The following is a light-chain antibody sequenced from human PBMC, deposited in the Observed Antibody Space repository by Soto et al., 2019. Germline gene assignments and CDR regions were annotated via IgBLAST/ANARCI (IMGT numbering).Light chain of an antibody. CDR2: SND. Sequence: QSVLTQPPSASGTPGQRVTISCSGSSSNIGINTVNWYQQLPGTAPKLLIYSNDQRPSGVPDRFSGSKSGNSASLAISGLQSEDEADYYCAAWDDSLNGPVFGGGTKLTVL. V-gene: IGLV1-44*01. CDR3: AAWDDSLNGPV. J-gene: IGLJ2*01. CDR1: SSNIGINT.